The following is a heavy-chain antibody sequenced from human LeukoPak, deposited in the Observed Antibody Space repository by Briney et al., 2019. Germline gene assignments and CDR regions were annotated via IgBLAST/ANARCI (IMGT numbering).Heavy chain of an antibody. Sequence: GGSLRLSCAASGFTFSSYAMSWVRQAPGKGLEWVSAISGSGGSTYYAGSVKGRFTISRDNSKNTLYLQMNSLRAEDTAVYYCAKSSWQLVSSGRNYYYYYMDVWGKGTTVTVSS. CDR1: GFTFSSYA. D-gene: IGHD6-13*01. V-gene: IGHV3-23*01. J-gene: IGHJ6*03. CDR3: AKSSWQLVSSGRNYYYYYMDV. CDR2: ISGSGGST.